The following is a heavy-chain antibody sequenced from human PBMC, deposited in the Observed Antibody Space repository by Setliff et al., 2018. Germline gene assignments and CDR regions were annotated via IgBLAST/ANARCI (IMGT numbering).Heavy chain of an antibody. V-gene: IGHV4-61*01. J-gene: IGHJ4*02. Sequence: SETLSLTCTVSGGSVSSGRNYWSWIRQSPGKGLEWIGYISYRETTHYNPSLKSRVTISVDTSKNQFSLKLSSVTAADTAVYYCARWRQRRDGYNKWVNYFDYWGQGTLVTVSS. CDR1: GGSVSSGRNY. CDR2: ISYRETT. CDR3: ARWRQRRDGYNKWVNYFDY. D-gene: IGHD5-12*01.